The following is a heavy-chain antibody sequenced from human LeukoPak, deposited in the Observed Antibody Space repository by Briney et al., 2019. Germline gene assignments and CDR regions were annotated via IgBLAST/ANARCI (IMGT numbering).Heavy chain of an antibody. CDR1: GFTFGDYA. CDR2: IRSKAYGGTT. CDR3: TRADLAYCGGDCYPDFDY. D-gene: IGHD2-21*02. Sequence: GGSLRLSCTASGFTFGDYAMSWVRQAPGKGLEWVGFIRSKAYGGTTEYAASVKGRFTISRDDSKSIAYLQMNSLKTEDTAVYYCTRADLAYCGGDCYPDFDYWGQGTLVTVSS. V-gene: IGHV3-49*04. J-gene: IGHJ4*02.